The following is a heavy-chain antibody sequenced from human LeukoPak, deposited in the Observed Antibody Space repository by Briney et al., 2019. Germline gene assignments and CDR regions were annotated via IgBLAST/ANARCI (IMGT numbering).Heavy chain of an antibody. CDR1: GYTFTGYY. V-gene: IGHV1-2*02. D-gene: IGHD3-3*01. J-gene: IGHJ4*02. CDR2: INPNSGGT. Sequence: ASVKVSCKASGYTFTGYYMHWVRQAPGQGLEWMGWINPNSGGTNYAQKFQGRVTMTRDTSTSTAYMELSRLRSDDTAVYYCARACITIFGVVTYYFDYWGQGTLVTVSS. CDR3: ARACITIFGVVTYYFDY.